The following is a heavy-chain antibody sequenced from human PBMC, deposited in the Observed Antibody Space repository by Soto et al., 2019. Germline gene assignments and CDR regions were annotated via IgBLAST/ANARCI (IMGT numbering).Heavy chain of an antibody. Sequence: QVQLQQWGAGLLKPSETLSLTCAVHGGSFSGYYWSWIRQPPGKGLEWIGEINHSGSTNYNPSLKSRVTISVDTSKNQFSLKLSSVTAADTAVYYCARGGGYYGSGSYVDYWGQGTLVTVSS. D-gene: IGHD3-10*01. CDR3: ARGGGYYGSGSYVDY. CDR2: INHSGST. V-gene: IGHV4-34*01. CDR1: GGSFSGYY. J-gene: IGHJ4*02.